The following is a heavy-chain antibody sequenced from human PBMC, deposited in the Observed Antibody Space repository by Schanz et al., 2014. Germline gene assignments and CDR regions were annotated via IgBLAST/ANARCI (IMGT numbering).Heavy chain of an antibody. D-gene: IGHD3-16*01. CDR1: GGSISSATSY. CDR3: ARHWGSTDWSRIQF. CDR2: VYYTGKS. Sequence: QVQLQESGPGLVKPSETLSLTCTVSGGSISSATSYWGWIRQPPGKSLQWSGSVYYTGKSSYNPARKSRTTKSAHTPKNQFALKLISEAAADTAVYYCARHWGSTDWSRIQFWGQGSLVTVSS. J-gene: IGHJ4*02. V-gene: IGHV4-39*01.